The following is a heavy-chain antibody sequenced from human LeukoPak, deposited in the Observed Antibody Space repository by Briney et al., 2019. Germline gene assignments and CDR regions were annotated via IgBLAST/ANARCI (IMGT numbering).Heavy chain of an antibody. J-gene: IGHJ5*02. CDR3: ARIRYSTNWNWFDP. D-gene: IGHD6-13*01. Sequence: VSGPALVKPTQTLTLTCTFSGFSLGTSGMCVSWIRQPPGKALEWLALIDWDDDKYYSTSLRTRLTISKDTSKNQVVLTMTKMDPVDTATYYCARIRYSTNWNWFDPWGQGTLVTVSS. V-gene: IGHV2-70*01. CDR2: IDWDDDK. CDR1: GFSLGTSGMC.